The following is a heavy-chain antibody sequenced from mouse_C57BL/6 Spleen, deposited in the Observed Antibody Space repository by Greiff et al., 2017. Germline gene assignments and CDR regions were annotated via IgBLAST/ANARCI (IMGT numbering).Heavy chain of an antibody. J-gene: IGHJ2*01. CDR1: GYTFTSYW. CDR3: ARGRFDY. V-gene: IGHV1-69*01. CDR2: IDPSDSYS. Sequence: QVQLQQPGAELVLPGASVKLSCKASGYTFTSYWMHWVKQRPGQGLEWIGEIDPSDSYSNYNQKIKGKSTLTVDKSSSTAYIQLSSLTYEDSAVYYCARGRFDYWGQGTTRTVSA.